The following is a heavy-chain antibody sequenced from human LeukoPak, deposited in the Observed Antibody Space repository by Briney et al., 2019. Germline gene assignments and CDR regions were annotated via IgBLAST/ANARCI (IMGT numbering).Heavy chain of an antibody. CDR3: ARGHLQEPVYSTRWYRASNWFDP. CDR1: GYTFTSYD. Sequence: ASVKVSCKASGYTFTSYDINWVRQATGQGLEWMGWMNPNSGNIGYAQNFQGRVTITRDTSISTVYMGLSNLRSEDRAVYYCARGHLQEPVYSTRWYRASNWFDPWGQGTLVTVSS. CDR2: MNPNSGNI. V-gene: IGHV1-8*03. D-gene: IGHD6-13*01. J-gene: IGHJ5*02.